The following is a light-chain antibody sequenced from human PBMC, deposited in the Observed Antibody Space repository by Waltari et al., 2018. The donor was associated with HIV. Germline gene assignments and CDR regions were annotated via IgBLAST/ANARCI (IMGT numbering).Light chain of an antibody. J-gene: IGLJ2*01. CDR3: SSYAGSNNLV. CDR1: SSDVGGYNY. Sequence: QSALTQPPSASGSPGQSVTLSCTGTSSDVGGYNYVSWYQQHPGKAPKLMIYEVSKRPSGVPDRFSGSKSGNTASLTVSGLQAEDEADYYCSSYAGSNNLVFGGGTKRTVL. V-gene: IGLV2-8*01. CDR2: EVS.